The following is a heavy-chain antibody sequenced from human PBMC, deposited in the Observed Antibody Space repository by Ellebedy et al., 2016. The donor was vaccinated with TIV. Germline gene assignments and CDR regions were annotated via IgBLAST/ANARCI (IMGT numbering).Heavy chain of an antibody. Sequence: ASVKVSXKVSGYTLTELSMHWVRQAPGKGLEWMGGFDPEDGETIYAQKFQGRVTMTEDTSTDTAYMELSSLRSEDTAVYYCATKSVVGSYFDYWGQGTLVTVSS. CDR3: ATKSVVGSYFDY. J-gene: IGHJ4*02. CDR1: GYTLTELS. D-gene: IGHD1-26*01. V-gene: IGHV1-24*01. CDR2: FDPEDGET.